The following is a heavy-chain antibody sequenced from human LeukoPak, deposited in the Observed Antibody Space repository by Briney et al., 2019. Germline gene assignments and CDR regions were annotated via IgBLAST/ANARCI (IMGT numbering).Heavy chain of an antibody. V-gene: IGHV4-61*08. J-gene: IGHJ6*02. CDR2: IYYSGST. D-gene: IGHD2-2*01. CDR1: GGSISSGAYY. Sequence: SESLSLICTVSGGSISSGAYYWSWIRQSPRKGLEWIGYIYYSGSTNYNPALKSRVTISVDTPKTQFSLKLGSVTAADTAVYYCAYQGNGLDVWGQGTTVTVS. CDR3: AYQGNGLDV.